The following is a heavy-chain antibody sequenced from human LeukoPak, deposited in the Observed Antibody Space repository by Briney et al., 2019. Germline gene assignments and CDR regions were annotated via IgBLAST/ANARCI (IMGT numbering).Heavy chain of an antibody. J-gene: IGHJ4*02. CDR2: ISWDGGST. D-gene: IGHD6-19*01. CDR1: GFTFDDYT. CDR3: AKDKSLAVYSSGWPVDY. V-gene: IGHV3-43*01. Sequence: GGSLRLSCAASGFTFDDYTMHWVRHAPGKGLERVSLISWDGGSTYYADSVKGRFTISRDNSKNSLYLQMNSLRTEDTALYYCAKDKSLAVYSSGWPVDYWGQGTLVTVSS.